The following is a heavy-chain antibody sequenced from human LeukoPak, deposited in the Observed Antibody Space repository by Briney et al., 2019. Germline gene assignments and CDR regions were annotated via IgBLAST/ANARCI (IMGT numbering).Heavy chain of an antibody. CDR1: GGSISSYY. J-gene: IGHJ6*03. Sequence: SETLSLTCAVSGGSISSYYWSWIRQPPGKGLEWIGYIHYSGSTNYNPSLKSRVTISVDTSKNQFSLKLSSVTAADTAVYYCARTTEGYCRGRSCYSYYYYMDVWGKGTTVTVSS. CDR3: ARTTEGYCRGRSCYSYYYYMDV. CDR2: IHYSGST. D-gene: IGHD2-15*01. V-gene: IGHV4-59*01.